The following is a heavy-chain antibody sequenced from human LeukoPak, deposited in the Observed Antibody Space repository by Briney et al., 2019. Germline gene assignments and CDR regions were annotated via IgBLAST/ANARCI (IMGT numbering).Heavy chain of an antibody. D-gene: IGHD6-19*01. V-gene: IGHV4-59*01. Sequence: SETLSLTCTVSGGSISSYYRSWIRQPPGKGLEWIGYIFYSGSTNYNPSLKSRVTISVDTSKNQFSLKLSSVTAADTAVYYCAREDSSGWHKYYFDYWGQGTLVTVSS. CDR3: AREDSSGWHKYYFDY. CDR2: IFYSGST. CDR1: GGSISSYY. J-gene: IGHJ4*02.